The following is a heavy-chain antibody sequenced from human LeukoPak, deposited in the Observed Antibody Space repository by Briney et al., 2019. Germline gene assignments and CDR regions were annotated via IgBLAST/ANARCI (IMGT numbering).Heavy chain of an antibody. D-gene: IGHD1-26*01. CDR3: ARGAGSGSYYPIDY. Sequence: GASVKVSCKASGYTFTGYYMHWVRQAPGQGLEWMGWINPNSGGTNYAQKFQGRVTMTRDTSISTAYMELSRLRSDDTAVYYCARGAGSGSYYPIDYWGQGTLVTVSS. V-gene: IGHV1-2*02. CDR2: INPNSGGT. J-gene: IGHJ4*02. CDR1: GYTFTGYY.